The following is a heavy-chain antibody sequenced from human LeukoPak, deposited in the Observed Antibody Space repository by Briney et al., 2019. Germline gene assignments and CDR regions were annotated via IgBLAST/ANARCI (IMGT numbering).Heavy chain of an antibody. V-gene: IGHV3-7*01. CDR2: IKEDGSEQ. D-gene: IGHD3-22*01. CDR3: VRDSYSRDLDY. Sequence: GGSLRLSCAASAFTFSSYWMSWVRQAPGKGLEWVANIKEDGSEQYYVDTLKGRFTISRDNAKNSLYLQMNSLRAEDTAVYYCVRDSYSRDLDYWGQGTLVTVSS. J-gene: IGHJ4*02. CDR1: AFTFSSYW.